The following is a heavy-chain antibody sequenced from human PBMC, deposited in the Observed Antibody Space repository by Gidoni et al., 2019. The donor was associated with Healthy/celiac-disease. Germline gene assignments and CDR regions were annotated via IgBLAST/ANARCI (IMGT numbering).Heavy chain of an antibody. CDR2: IIPIFGIA. CDR3: ARDGRDSSSWYDIYYYYYYGMDV. Sequence: QVQLVQSGAEVKKPGSSVKVSCKASGGTFSSYAISWVRQAPGQGLEWMGGIIPIFGIANYAQKFQGRVTITADKSTSTAYMELSSLRSEDTAVYYCARDGRDSSSWYDIYYYYYYGMDVWGQGTTVTVSS. V-gene: IGHV1-69*17. D-gene: IGHD6-13*01. J-gene: IGHJ6*02. CDR1: GGTFSSYA.